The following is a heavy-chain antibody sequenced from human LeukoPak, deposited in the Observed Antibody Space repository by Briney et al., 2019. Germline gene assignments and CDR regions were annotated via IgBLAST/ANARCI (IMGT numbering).Heavy chain of an antibody. CDR1: GGSISSYY. CDR3: ARGRGGSGFNY. J-gene: IGHJ4*02. D-gene: IGHD2-15*01. V-gene: IGHV4-59*01. CDR2: IYYSGST. Sequence: SETLSLTCTVSGGSISSYYWSWIRQPPGKGLEWIGYIYYSGSTNYNPSLKSRVTMSVDTSKNQFSLKLSSVTAADTAVYYCARGRGGSGFNYWGQGTLVTVSS.